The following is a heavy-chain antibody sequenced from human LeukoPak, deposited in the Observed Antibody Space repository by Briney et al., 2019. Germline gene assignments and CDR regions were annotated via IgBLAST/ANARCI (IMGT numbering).Heavy chain of an antibody. V-gene: IGHV3-30*04. J-gene: IGHJ3*02. Sequence: GRSLRLSCAASGFTFSSYAMHWVRQAPGKGREWVAVISYDGSNKYYADSVKGRFTISRDNSKNTLYLQMNSLRAEDTAVYYCARERMTGDAFDIWGQGTMVTVSS. CDR1: GFTFSSYA. D-gene: IGHD2-15*01. CDR2: ISYDGSNK. CDR3: ARERMTGDAFDI.